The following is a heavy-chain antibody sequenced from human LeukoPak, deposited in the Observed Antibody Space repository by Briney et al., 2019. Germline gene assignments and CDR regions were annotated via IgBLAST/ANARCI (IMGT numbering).Heavy chain of an antibody. CDR1: GGTFSSYA. Sequence: SVKVSSKASGGTFSSYAISWVRQAPGQGLEWMGRIIPILGIANYAQKFQGRVTITADKSTSTAYMELSSLRSEDTAVYYCAREAYCSSTSCRYQTDVKPRWYYYGMDVWGQGTTVTVSS. J-gene: IGHJ6*02. V-gene: IGHV1-69*04. CDR3: AREAYCSSTSCRYQTDVKPRWYYYGMDV. CDR2: IIPILGIA. D-gene: IGHD2-2*01.